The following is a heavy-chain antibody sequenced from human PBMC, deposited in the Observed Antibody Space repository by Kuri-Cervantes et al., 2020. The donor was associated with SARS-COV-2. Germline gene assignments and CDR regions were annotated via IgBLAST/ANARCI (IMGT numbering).Heavy chain of an antibody. J-gene: IGHJ6*02. D-gene: IGHD3-10*01. CDR1: GYTSTGYY. CDR3: ATGMVRGVIQSYYYGMDV. CDR2: INPNSGGT. Sequence: ASVKVSCKASGYTSTGYYMHWVRQAPGQGLEWMGWINPNSGGTNYAQKFQGWVTMTRDTSISTAYMELSRLRSDDTAVYYCATGMVRGVIQSYYYGMDVWGRGTTVTVSS. V-gene: IGHV1-2*04.